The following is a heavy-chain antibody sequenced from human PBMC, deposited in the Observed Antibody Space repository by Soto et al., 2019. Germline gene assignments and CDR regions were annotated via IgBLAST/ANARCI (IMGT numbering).Heavy chain of an antibody. Sequence: GGSLRLSCAASGFTFSSYGMHWVRQAPGKGLEWVAVISYDGSNKYYADSVKGRFTISRDNSKNTLYLQMNSLRAEDTAVYYCAKDYPSPFDYWGQGTLVTVSS. J-gene: IGHJ4*02. CDR3: AKDYPSPFDY. V-gene: IGHV3-30*18. CDR2: ISYDGSNK. CDR1: GFTFSSYG. D-gene: IGHD3-16*02.